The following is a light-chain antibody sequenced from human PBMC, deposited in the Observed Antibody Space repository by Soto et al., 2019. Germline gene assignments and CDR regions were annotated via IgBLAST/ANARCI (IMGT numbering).Light chain of an antibody. CDR3: QQYGRSPPYT. J-gene: IGKJ2*01. V-gene: IGKV3-20*01. Sequence: VLTQSPGTLSLSPGERATLSCRASQSIAISYLAWYQQKPGQAPRLLIYGASSRASGIPDRFSGSGSGTDFTLTISRLEPEDFALYYCQQYGRSPPYTFGQGTKLEIK. CDR1: QSIAISY. CDR2: GAS.